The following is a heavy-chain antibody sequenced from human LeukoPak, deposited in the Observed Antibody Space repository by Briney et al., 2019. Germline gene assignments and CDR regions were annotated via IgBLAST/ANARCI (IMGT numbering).Heavy chain of an antibody. CDR1: GFTFSDYY. Sequence: GGSLRLSCAASGFTFSDYYMSWIRQAPGKGLEWVSAISGSGGSTYYADSVKGRFTISRDNSKNTLYLQMNSLRAEDTAVYYCAKASSYYYDSSGYYSLWGQGTLVTVSS. J-gene: IGHJ4*02. V-gene: IGHV3-23*01. CDR3: AKASSYYYDSSGYYSL. CDR2: ISGSGGST. D-gene: IGHD3-22*01.